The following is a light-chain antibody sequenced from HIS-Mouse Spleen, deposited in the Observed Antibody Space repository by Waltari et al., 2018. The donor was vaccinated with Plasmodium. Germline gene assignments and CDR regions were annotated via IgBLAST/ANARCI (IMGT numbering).Light chain of an antibody. Sequence: QSVLTQPPSASGTPGQRVTISCSGSSSNIGSNYVYWYQQLPGTAPKLLIYRNNQRPAGFPYQFSGSKSGTSASLAISGLRSEDEADYYCAAWDDSHVVVGGGTKLTVL. CDR1: SSNIGSNY. CDR3: AAWDDSHVV. CDR2: RNN. V-gene: IGLV1-47*01. J-gene: IGLJ2*01.